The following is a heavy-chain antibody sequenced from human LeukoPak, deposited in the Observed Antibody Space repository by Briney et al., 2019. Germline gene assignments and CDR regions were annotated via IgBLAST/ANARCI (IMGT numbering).Heavy chain of an antibody. J-gene: IGHJ6*03. CDR2: ISGSTGTT. V-gene: IGHV3-23*01. Sequence: GGSLRLSCAASGFTFSSYAMSWVRQAPGKGLEWVSGISGSTGTTYYADSVKGRFTISRDNSKNTLYLQMNSLRTEDTAVYYCARLRYSSSPRHYYYYYMDVWGKGTTVTVSS. CDR1: GFTFSSYA. D-gene: IGHD6-6*01. CDR3: ARLRYSSSPRHYYYYYMDV.